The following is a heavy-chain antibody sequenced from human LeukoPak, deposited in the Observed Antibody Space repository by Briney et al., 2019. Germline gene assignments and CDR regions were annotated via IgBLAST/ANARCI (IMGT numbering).Heavy chain of an antibody. V-gene: IGHV4-59*02. Sequence: PSETLSLTCTVSGGSVNNNYWSWIRQPPGKGLEWIGYIYFSGSANYNPSLKSRVTISIDTSKNQFSLELSSVTAADTAVYYCARDEGRLDPWGQGTLVTVSS. CDR3: ARDEGRLDP. CDR1: GGSVNNNY. CDR2: IYFSGSA. J-gene: IGHJ5*02.